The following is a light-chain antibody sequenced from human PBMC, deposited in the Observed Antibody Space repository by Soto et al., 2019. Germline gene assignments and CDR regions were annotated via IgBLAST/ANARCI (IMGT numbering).Light chain of an antibody. CDR1: QSVSSSH. J-gene: IGKJ1*01. Sequence: IVLTQSPGTLSLYPGERATLSCRAIQSVSSSHLAWYQQKPGQAPRLLISAASTRATGIPDRFSGSGSGTDFTLTIRGLEPEDFAVYYCQQYGTSPQGTFGQGTKVDIK. CDR2: AAS. V-gene: IGKV3-20*01. CDR3: QQYGTSPQGT.